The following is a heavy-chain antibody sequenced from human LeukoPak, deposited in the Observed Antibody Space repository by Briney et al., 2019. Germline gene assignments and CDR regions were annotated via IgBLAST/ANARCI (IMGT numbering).Heavy chain of an antibody. V-gene: IGHV5-51*01. J-gene: IGHJ4*02. CDR3: ARRGYYDSSGYYNFDY. Sequence: GESLQISCKGSRYSFTNYWIAWVRQMPGKGLDWMGHTYPGDSDPRYSPSFQGQVTISADKSISTAYLQWSSLKASDTAMYYCARRGYYDSSGYYNFDYWGQGTLVTVSS. D-gene: IGHD3-22*01. CDR1: RYSFTNYW. CDR2: TYPGDSDP.